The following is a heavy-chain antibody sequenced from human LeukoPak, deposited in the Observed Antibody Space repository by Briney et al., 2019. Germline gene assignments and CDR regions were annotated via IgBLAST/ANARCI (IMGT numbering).Heavy chain of an antibody. CDR1: GYTFTSYY. Sequence: SVKVSCKASGYTFTSYYMHWVRQAPGQGLEWMGGIIPIFGTANYAQKFQGRVTITADESTSTAYMELSSLRSEDTAVYYCAGYYGSGSYSSLYYYYMDVWGKGTTVTISS. CDR2: IIPIFGTA. CDR3: AGYYGSGSYSSLYYYYMDV. V-gene: IGHV1-69*13. J-gene: IGHJ6*03. D-gene: IGHD3-10*01.